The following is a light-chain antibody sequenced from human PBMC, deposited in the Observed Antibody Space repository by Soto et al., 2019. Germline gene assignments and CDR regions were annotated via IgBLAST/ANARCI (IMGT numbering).Light chain of an antibody. CDR1: SSDIGGYNY. Sequence: QSALTQPPSASGSPGQSVTISCTGTSSDIGGYNYVSWYQQHPGKAPKLMIYDVNKRPSGVPDRFSGSILGDKAALTITGAQADDDSYYYCLLYLGGGIWVFGGGTKLTVL. V-gene: IGLV2-8*01. CDR2: DVN. CDR3: LLYLGGGIWV. J-gene: IGLJ3*02.